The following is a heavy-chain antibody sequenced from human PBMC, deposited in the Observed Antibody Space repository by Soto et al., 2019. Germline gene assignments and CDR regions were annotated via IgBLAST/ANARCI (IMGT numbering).Heavy chain of an antibody. CDR1: GGSISSYY. CDR2: IYYSGST. Sequence: PSETLSLTCTVSGGSISSYYWSWIRQPPGKGLEWIGYIYYSGSTNYNPSLKSRVTISVDTSKNQFSLKLSSVTAADTAVYYCARFPTVTTNYYYYGMDVWGQGTTVTVSS. D-gene: IGHD4-17*01. CDR3: ARFPTVTTNYYYYGMDV. V-gene: IGHV4-59*01. J-gene: IGHJ6*02.